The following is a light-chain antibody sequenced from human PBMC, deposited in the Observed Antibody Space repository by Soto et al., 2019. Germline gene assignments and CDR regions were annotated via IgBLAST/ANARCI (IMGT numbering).Light chain of an antibody. CDR3: QQTLSFPPT. CDR1: QGIRND. V-gene: IGKV1-6*01. CDR2: AAS. Sequence: AIQMTQSPSSLSASVGDRVTITCRGSQGIRNDLGWYQQKPGKAPKLLIYAASSLQSGVPSRFCGSGSGTDFTLTISSLQPEDFATYYCQQTLSFPPTFGQGTKVDIK. J-gene: IGKJ1*01.